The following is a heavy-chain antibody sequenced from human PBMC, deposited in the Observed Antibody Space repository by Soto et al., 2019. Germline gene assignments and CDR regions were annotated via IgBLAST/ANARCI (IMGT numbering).Heavy chain of an antibody. Sequence: SETLSLTCTVSGGSIIGFFWSWIRQPAGRGLEWIGRIYSSGNTNYNPSLKSRVTMSLDASDNVFSLKLTSVTAADTAVYFCAREELVGYFDYWGQGALVTVSS. CDR2: IYSSGNT. D-gene: IGHD6-13*01. V-gene: IGHV4-4*07. J-gene: IGHJ4*02. CDR3: AREELVGYFDY. CDR1: GGSIIGFF.